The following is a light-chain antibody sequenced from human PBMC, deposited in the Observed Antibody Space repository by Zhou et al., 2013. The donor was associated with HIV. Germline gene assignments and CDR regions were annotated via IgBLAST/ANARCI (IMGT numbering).Light chain of an antibody. J-gene: IGKJ5*01. V-gene: IGKV3-11*01. CDR1: QSVSSY. CDR2: DAS. CDR3: QQSYSTPIT. Sequence: EIVLTQSPATLSLSPGERATLSCRASQSVSSYLAWYQQKPGQAPRLLIYDASNRATGIPARFSGSGSGTDFTLTISSLEPEDFATYYCQQSYSTPITFGQGTRL.